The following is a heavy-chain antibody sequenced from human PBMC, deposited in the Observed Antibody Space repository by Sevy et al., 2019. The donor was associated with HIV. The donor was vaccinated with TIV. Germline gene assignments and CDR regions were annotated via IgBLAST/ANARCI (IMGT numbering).Heavy chain of an antibody. CDR3: ITSDYSH. CDR2: IKKKTDGGTT. V-gene: IGHV3-15*01. CDR1: GFTFSNAD. D-gene: IGHD4-4*01. Sequence: GGSLRLSCAASGFTFSNADMSWVRQAPGKGLEGVGRIKKKTDGGTTDYAAPVKGRFSISRDDSKNTLYLQMNSLKTEDTALYYCITSDYSHWGQGTLVTVSS. J-gene: IGHJ4*02.